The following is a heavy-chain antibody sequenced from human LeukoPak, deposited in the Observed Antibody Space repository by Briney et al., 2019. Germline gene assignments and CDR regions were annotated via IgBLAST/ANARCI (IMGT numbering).Heavy chain of an antibody. CDR1: GGSVSSSIYY. CDR3: ASRNDILTGYVFDF. Sequence: SETLSLTCTVSGGSVSSSIYYWGWIRQPPGKGLEWIGSIYYSGSTSYNPPLKSRVTISVDTSKNQFSLKLTSVTAADTAVYHCASRNDILTGYVFDFWGQGTLVTVSS. V-gene: IGHV4-39*01. D-gene: IGHD3-9*01. J-gene: IGHJ4*02. CDR2: IYYSGST.